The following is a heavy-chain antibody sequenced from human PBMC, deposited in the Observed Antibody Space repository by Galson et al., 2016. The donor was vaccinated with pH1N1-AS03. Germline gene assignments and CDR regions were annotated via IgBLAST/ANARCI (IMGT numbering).Heavy chain of an antibody. V-gene: IGHV3-23*01. J-gene: IGHJ4*02. CDR2: ISSTGSNT. CDR3: VRDFRWGGNSGY. Sequence: SLRLSCAVSGFTFSTYAMTWVRQAPGRGLEWVSSISSTGSNTFYADSVIGRFTISRDNSKNTLYLQMNSLRAEDTAVYYCVRDFRWGGNSGYWGQGTLVTVS. D-gene: IGHD4-23*01. CDR1: GFTFSTYA.